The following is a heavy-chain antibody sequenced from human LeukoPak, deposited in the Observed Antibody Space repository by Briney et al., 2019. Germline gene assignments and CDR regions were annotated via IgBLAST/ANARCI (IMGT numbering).Heavy chain of an antibody. CDR1: GYTFTSYY. Sequence: ASVKVSCKASGYTFTSYYMHWVRQAPGQGLEWMGVINPSGGSTSYAQKFQGRVTMTRDTSTSTVYMELSSLRSEDTAVYYCASPFGYYYGSGSYYSSHVFDIWGQGTMVTVSS. V-gene: IGHV1-46*01. CDR3: ASPFGYYYGSGSYYSSHVFDI. D-gene: IGHD3-10*01. CDR2: INPSGGST. J-gene: IGHJ3*02.